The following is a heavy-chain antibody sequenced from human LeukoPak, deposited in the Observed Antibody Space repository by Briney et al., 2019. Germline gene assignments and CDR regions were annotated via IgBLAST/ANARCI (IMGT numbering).Heavy chain of an antibody. V-gene: IGHV3-21*01. D-gene: IGHD6-6*01. Sequence: PGGSLRLSCAASGFTFSSYSMNWVRRAPGKGLEWVSSISSSSSYIYYADSVKGRFTISRDNAKNSLYLQMNSLRAEDTAVYYCARVGRSSTAEDYWGQGTLVTVSS. J-gene: IGHJ4*02. CDR1: GFTFSSYS. CDR3: ARVGRSSTAEDY. CDR2: ISSSSSYI.